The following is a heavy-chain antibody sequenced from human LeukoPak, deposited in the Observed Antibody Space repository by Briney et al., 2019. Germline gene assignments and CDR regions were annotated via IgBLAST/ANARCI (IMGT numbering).Heavy chain of an antibody. J-gene: IGHJ6*02. CDR2: IWYDGSNK. V-gene: IGHV3-33*08. Sequence: GGSLRLSCAASGFTFSTYAMHWVRQAPGKGLEWVAVIWYDGSNKYYADSVRGRFTISRDNAKNSLYLQMNSLRAEDTAVYYCARELAASYYYYGMDVWGQGTTVTVSS. D-gene: IGHD6-13*01. CDR3: ARELAASYYYYGMDV. CDR1: GFTFSTYA.